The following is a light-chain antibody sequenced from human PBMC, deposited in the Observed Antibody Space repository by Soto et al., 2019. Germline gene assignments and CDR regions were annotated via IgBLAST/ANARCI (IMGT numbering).Light chain of an antibody. Sequence: IVLTQSPATLSLSPGERATLSCRASQSVRSYLAWYQQKPGQAPRLLIYDASNRATGIPARFSGSGSGTDFTLTISSLEPEDFAVYYCQQRSNWPRLFTFGPGTKVDIK. CDR2: DAS. CDR1: QSVRSY. J-gene: IGKJ3*01. V-gene: IGKV3-11*01. CDR3: QQRSNWPRLFT.